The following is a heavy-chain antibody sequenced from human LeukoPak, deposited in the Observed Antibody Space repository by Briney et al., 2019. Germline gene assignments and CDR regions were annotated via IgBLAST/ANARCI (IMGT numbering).Heavy chain of an antibody. D-gene: IGHD4-17*01. CDR1: GYTFIGYY. CDR2: INPNSGDT. V-gene: IGHV1-2*02. Sequence: GASVKVSCKASGYTFIGYYVHWVRQAPGQGLEWMGWINPNSGDTKYARKFLGRVTVTSVTSTNTAYMELTRLTSDDTAVYFCARGDEYGDYWGQGTLVTVSS. CDR3: ARGDEYGDY. J-gene: IGHJ4*02.